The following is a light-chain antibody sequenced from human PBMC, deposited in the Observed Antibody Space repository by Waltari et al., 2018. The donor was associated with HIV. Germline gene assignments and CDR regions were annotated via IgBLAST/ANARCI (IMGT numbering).Light chain of an antibody. J-gene: IGKJ2*01. V-gene: IGKV3-15*01. CDR3: QQYHKWPET. Sequence: EILMTQSPATVSVSPGGGATLSCSASQTVHSNLAWFQQKPGQAPRLLFYAASTRATGLPDRFSASGSGTEFTLTISSLQSEDFAVYFCQQYHKWPETFGQGTKLEIK. CDR1: QTVHSN. CDR2: AAS.